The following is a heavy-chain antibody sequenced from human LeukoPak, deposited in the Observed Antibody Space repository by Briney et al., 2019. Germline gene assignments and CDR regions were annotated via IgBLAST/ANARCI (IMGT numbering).Heavy chain of an antibody. CDR2: ISAYNGNT. V-gene: IGHV1-18*04. Sequence: ASVKVSCKASGYTFTSYGISRVRQAPGQGLEWMGWISAYNGNTHYAPKLQGRVTMTTHTSTSTAYMELRSLRPDDTAVYYCARAVSSTSSLGKNDYWGQGTLVTVSS. CDR3: ARAVSSTSSLGKNDY. J-gene: IGHJ4*02. D-gene: IGHD2-2*01. CDR1: GYTFTSYG.